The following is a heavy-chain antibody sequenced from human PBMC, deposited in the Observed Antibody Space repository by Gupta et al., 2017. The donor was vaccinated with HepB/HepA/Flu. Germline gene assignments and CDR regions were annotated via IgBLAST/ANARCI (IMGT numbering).Heavy chain of an antibody. D-gene: IGHD6-19*01. CDR1: GFTFSSYA. CDR2: ISGSGGST. Sequence: EVQLLESGGGLVQPGGSLRLSCAASGFTFSSYAMSWVRQAPGKGLEWVSAISGSGGSTYYADSVKGRFTISRDNSKNTLYLQMNSLRAEDTAVYYCAKLGDRIAVAGTFGGFSDYWGQGTLVTVSS. V-gene: IGHV3-23*01. J-gene: IGHJ4*02. CDR3: AKLGDRIAVAGTFGGFSDY.